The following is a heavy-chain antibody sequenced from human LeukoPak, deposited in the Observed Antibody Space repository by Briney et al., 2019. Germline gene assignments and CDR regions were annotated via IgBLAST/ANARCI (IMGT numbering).Heavy chain of an antibody. V-gene: IGHV3-30*02. J-gene: IGHJ4*02. Sequence: VWSLRLSCAASGFTFSSYGMHWVRQAPGKGLEWVAFIRYDGSNKYYADSVKGRVTISRDNSKNTLYLQMNSLTVEDTAVYYCAKRWDSTWSYFDLWGQGTLVTVTS. CDR2: IRYDGSNK. D-gene: IGHD1-26*01. CDR1: GFTFSSYG. CDR3: AKRWDSTWSYFDL.